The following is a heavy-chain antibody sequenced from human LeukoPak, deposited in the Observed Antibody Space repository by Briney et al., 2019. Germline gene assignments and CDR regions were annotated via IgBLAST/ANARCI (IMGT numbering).Heavy chain of an antibody. CDR1: GYTFTTYG. CDR3: ARETSSGDSSFDY. J-gene: IGHJ4*02. V-gene: IGHV1-18*01. Sequence: ASVKVSCKASGYTFTTYGISWVRQAPGQGLEWMGWSSPYNGNTNYAQKLRGRVTMTTDTSTSTAYMELRSLRSDDTAVYYCARETSSGDSSFDYWGQGTLVTVSS. CDR2: SSPYNGNT. D-gene: IGHD2-15*01.